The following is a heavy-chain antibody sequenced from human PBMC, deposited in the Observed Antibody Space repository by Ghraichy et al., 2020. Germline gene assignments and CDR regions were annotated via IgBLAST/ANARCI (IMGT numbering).Heavy chain of an antibody. J-gene: IGHJ4*02. CDR2: IYYSGST. D-gene: IGHD6-13*01. CDR1: GGSISSYY. V-gene: IGHV4-59*08. Sequence: SETLSLTCTVSGGSISSYYWSWIRQPPGKGLEWIGYIYYSGSTNYNPSLKSRVTISVDTSKNQFSLKLSSVTAADTAVYYCARHLARVSRSSSWYFDYWGQGTLVTVSS. CDR3: ARHLARVSRSSSWYFDY.